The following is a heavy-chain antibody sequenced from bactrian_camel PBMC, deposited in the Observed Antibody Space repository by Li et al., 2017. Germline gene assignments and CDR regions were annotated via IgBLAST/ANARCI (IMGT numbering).Heavy chain of an antibody. CDR1: KDISVGNC. V-gene: IGHV3S1*01. CDR3: ARMIYGPTWSATAD. Sequence: QLVESGGGSVQTGGSLRLSCAAPKDISVGNCMAWFRQAPGKEIEWVSTSALGDATYYADSVKGRFTISRDNAKNTLFLQMNRLKTEDTGMYYCARMIYGPTWSATADRGQGTQVTVS. J-gene: IGHJ4*01. CDR2: SALGDAT. D-gene: IGHD8*01.